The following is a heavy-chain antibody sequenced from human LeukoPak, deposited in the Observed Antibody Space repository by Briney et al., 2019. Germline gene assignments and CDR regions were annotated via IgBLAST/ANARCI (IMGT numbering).Heavy chain of an antibody. CDR1: EFTFSSYV. D-gene: IGHD2-2*01. CDR2: IQFDGSNQ. J-gene: IGHJ4*02. CDR3: AKVGYCSSTSCYYFDY. V-gene: IGHV3-30*02. Sequence: GGSLRLSCAASEFTFSSYVMHWVRQAPGKGLEWVSFIQFDGSNQYYADSVKGRFTISRDNSKNTLFLQMNSLRAEDTAVYYCAKVGYCSSTSCYYFDYWGQGTLVTVSS.